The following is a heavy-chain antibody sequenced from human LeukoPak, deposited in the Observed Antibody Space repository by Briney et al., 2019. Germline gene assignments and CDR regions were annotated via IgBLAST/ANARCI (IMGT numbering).Heavy chain of an antibody. D-gene: IGHD3-10*01. Sequence: PGGSLRLSCAASGFTFSSYSMNWVRQAPGEGLEWVSSIRSSSSYIYNADSGKGRFNMSRDNAKNSLYLQMNSLQSEDTAVYYCARATHRGPLGADNAAFDYWGQGTLVTVSS. V-gene: IGHV3-21*01. CDR3: ARATHRGPLGADNAAFDY. J-gene: IGHJ4*02. CDR2: IRSSSSYI. CDR1: GFTFSSYS.